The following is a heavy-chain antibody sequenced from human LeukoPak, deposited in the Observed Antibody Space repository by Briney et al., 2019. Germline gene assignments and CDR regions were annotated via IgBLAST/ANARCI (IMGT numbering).Heavy chain of an antibody. D-gene: IGHD3-22*01. V-gene: IGHV1-2*02. Sequence: GASVKVSCKASGYTFTGYYMHWVRQAPGQGLEWMGWINPNSGGTNYAQKFQGRVTMTRDTSISTAYMELSRLRSDDTAVYYCAREGPHYYDSSGYYYVRVAFDIWGQGTMVTVS. CDR1: GYTFTGYY. CDR3: AREGPHYYDSSGYYYVRVAFDI. CDR2: INPNSGGT. J-gene: IGHJ3*02.